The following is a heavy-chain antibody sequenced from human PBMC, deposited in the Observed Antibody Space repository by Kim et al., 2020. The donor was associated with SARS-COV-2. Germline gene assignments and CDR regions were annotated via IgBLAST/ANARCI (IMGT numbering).Heavy chain of an antibody. CDR3: ARIAPTGNWYFDL. D-gene: IGHD1-1*01. J-gene: IGHJ2*01. V-gene: IGHV6-1*01. Sequence: YAESVESRKTINPDTSKNQLSLQLNSVTPEDTAVYYCARIAPTGNWYFDLWGRGTLVTVSS.